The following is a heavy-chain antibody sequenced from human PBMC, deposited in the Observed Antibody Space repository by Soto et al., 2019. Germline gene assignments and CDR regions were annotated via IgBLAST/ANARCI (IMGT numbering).Heavy chain of an antibody. J-gene: IGHJ4*02. CDR1: GASIINYY. V-gene: IGHV4-59*12. Sequence: PSETLSLTCTVSGASIINYYWAWIRQSPGGGLESIGYVSNTATTTYNPSLKNRVTISVYASKNTLYLQMNSLRAEDTAVYYCPKGSLTPGYWGQGTLVPVSS. CDR2: VSNTATT. CDR3: PKGSLTPGY.